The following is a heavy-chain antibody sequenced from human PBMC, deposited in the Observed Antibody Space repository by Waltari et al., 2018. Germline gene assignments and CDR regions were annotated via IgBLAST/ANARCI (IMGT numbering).Heavy chain of an antibody. CDR2: IIPILGTAP. J-gene: IGHJ5*02. Sequence: QVQLVQSGAEVRKPGSSVKVSCKASGGTFGSYAITWVRQAPGEGLEWMGGIIPILGTAPNAAQKFQGRLTITADESTATVYMDLSSLRSDDTAVYYWARRQLGGAFDPWGQGTLVSVSS. CDR3: ARRQLGGAFDP. V-gene: IGHV1-69*12. D-gene: IGHD3-16*01. CDR1: GGTFGSYA.